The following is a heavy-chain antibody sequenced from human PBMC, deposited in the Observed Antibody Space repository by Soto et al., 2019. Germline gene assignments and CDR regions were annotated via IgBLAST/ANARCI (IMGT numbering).Heavy chain of an antibody. J-gene: IGHJ4*02. D-gene: IGHD6-13*01. V-gene: IGHV3-74*01. CDR2: MNSDGSSI. CDR1: GFTFSSYW. Sequence: EVQLVESGGGLVQPGGSLRLSCAASGFTFSSYWMHWVRQAPGKGLGWVSRMNSDGSSITYADSVKGRFTISRDSAKNTMYLQVHSLRAEDTAVYYCAREIATTGLYYFDYWGQGTLVSVSS. CDR3: AREIATTGLYYFDY.